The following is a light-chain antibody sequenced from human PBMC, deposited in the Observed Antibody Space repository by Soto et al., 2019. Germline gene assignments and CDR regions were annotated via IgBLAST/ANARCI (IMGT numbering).Light chain of an antibody. J-gene: IGLJ1*01. CDR3: CSYAGAFTYV. Sequence: QSVLTQPRSVSGSPGHSVTISCTGTSSDVGGYSYVSWYQRHPGKAPKLMISDVSKRPSGVPDRFSGSKFGNTASLTISGLQAEDEADYYCCSYAGAFTYVFGSGTKV. CDR1: SSDVGGYSY. CDR2: DVS. V-gene: IGLV2-11*01.